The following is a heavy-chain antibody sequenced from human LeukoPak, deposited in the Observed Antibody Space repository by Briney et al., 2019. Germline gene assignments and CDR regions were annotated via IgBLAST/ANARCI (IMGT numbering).Heavy chain of an antibody. Sequence: GASVKVSCKTSGYTCTGYYMHWLRQAPGQGLEWMGRINPDSGVTNYAQKFQGRVTLTRDTSISTAYMELSSLRSDDTAVYYCARAHHYFGSGHDYWGQGTLVTVSS. CDR3: ARAHHYFGSGHDY. J-gene: IGHJ4*02. V-gene: IGHV1-2*02. CDR1: GYTCTGYY. D-gene: IGHD3-10*01. CDR2: INPDSGVT.